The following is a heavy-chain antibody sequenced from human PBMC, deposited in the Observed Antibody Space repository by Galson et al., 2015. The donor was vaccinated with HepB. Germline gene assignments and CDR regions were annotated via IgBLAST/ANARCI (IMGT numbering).Heavy chain of an antibody. CDR2: ISPYNANT. CDR3: ARDPFIAVAGTLGS. J-gene: IGHJ5*02. Sequence: SVKVSCKAYGYTFTDYGITWVRQAPGQGLEWMGWISPYNANTYYAQKFQGRVTVTTDTSTSTAYMELRSLRSDDTAVYYCARDPFIAVAGTLGSWGQGTLVTVSS. D-gene: IGHD6-19*01. CDR1: GYTFTDYG. V-gene: IGHV1-18*04.